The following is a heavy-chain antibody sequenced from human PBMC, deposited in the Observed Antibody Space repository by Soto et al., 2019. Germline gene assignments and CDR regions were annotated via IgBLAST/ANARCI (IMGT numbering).Heavy chain of an antibody. V-gene: IGHV1-18*01. D-gene: IGHD3-10*01. Sequence: GASVKVSCKASGYTFTSYGISWVRQAPGQGLEWMGWISAYNGNTNYAQKLQGRVTMTTDTSTSTAYMELRSLRSDDTAVYYCAGLLWFGEPSRGGIWFDPWGQGTLVTVSS. CDR1: GYTFTSYG. J-gene: IGHJ5*02. CDR2: ISAYNGNT. CDR3: AGLLWFGEPSRGGIWFDP.